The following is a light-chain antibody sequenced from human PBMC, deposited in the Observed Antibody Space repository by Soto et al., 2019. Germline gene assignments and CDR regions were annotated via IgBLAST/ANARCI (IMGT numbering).Light chain of an antibody. CDR1: QNITSF. J-gene: IGKJ4*01. V-gene: IGKV1-39*01. CDR3: QQTYVARVT. CDR2: ATS. Sequence: DIQMTQSPSSLSASVGERVTITCRVSQNITSFFNGYQQKAGKAPKHLIYATSSEQSGVPARFSGGRSGTDLIPAISSLQPEVFANYYFQQTYVARVTCRGGTKVEI.